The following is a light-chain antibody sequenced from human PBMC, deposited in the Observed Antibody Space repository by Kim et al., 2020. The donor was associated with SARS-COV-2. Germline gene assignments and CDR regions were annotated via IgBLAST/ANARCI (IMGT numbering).Light chain of an antibody. CDR2: GAS. J-gene: IGKJ1*01. V-gene: IGKV3-20*01. Sequence: EIVLTQSPGTLSLSPGDRAILSCRASQSVSSSYLGWYQQKPGQAPRLLIYGASTRATGIPDRFSGSGSGTDFTLTVSRLEPEDFAVYYCQHYGGPPRTFGQGTKVDIK. CDR1: QSVSSSY. CDR3: QHYGGPPRT.